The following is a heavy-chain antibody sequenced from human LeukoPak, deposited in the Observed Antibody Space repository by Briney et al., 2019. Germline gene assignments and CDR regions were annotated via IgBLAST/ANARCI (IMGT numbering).Heavy chain of an antibody. D-gene: IGHD3-10*01. CDR3: AWASSDFGELFP. CDR1: GYTFTGYY. CDR2: INPNSGGT. J-gene: IGHJ5*02. Sequence: GASVKVSCKASGYTFTGYYMHWVRQAPGQGLEWMGWINPNSGGTNYAQKFQGRVTMTRDTSISTAYMELSRLRSEDTAVYYCAWASSDFGELFPWGQGTLVTVSS. V-gene: IGHV1-2*02.